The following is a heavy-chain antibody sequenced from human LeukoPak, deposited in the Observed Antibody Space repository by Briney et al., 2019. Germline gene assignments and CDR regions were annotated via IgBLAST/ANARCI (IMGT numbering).Heavy chain of an antibody. J-gene: IGHJ5*02. CDR1: GYTFTGYY. CDR3: ARKVVVVVASWNWFDP. V-gene: IGHV1-2*02. Sequence: GASVKVSCKASGYTFTGYYMHWVRQAPGQGLEWMGWINPNSGGTNCAQKFQGRVTMTRDTSISTAYMGLSRLRSDDTAVYYCARKVVVVVASWNWFDPWGQGTLVTVSS. D-gene: IGHD2-15*01. CDR2: INPNSGGT.